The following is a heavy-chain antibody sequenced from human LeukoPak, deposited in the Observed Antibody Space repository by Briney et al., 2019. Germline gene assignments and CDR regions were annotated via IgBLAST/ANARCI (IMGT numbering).Heavy chain of an antibody. J-gene: IGHJ4*02. CDR1: GYTFTGYY. V-gene: IGHV1-2*02. CDR3: ARASPTYYYDSSGYSRDY. Sequence: ASVKVSCKASGYTFTGYYMHWVRQAPGQGLEWMGWINPNSGGTNYAQKFQGRVTMTRDTSISTAHMELSRLRSDDTAVYYCARASPTYYYDSSGYSRDYWGQGTLVTVSS. D-gene: IGHD3-22*01. CDR2: INPNSGGT.